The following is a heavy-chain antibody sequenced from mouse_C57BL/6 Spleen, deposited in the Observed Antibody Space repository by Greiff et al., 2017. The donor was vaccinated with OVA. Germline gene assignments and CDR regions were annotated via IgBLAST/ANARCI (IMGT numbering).Heavy chain of an antibody. CDR1: GYSFTGYY. J-gene: IGHJ2*01. Sequence: VQLQHSGPELVKPGASVKISCKASGYSFTGYYMHWVKQSSEKSLEWIGEINPSTGGTSYNQKFKGKATLTVDKSSSTAYMQLKSLTSEDSAVYYCARENYYGSSSLDYWGQGTTLTVSS. CDR3: ARENYYGSSSLDY. CDR2: INPSTGGT. V-gene: IGHV1-43*01. D-gene: IGHD1-1*01.